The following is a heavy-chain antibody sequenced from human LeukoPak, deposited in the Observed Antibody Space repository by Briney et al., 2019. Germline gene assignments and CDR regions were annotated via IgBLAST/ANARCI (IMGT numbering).Heavy chain of an antibody. J-gene: IGHJ4*02. V-gene: IGHV3-9*01. CDR2: ISWNSGYI. D-gene: IGHD6-19*01. CDR1: GFSFDDYA. CDR3: AKVRGKYSSGFFFDY. Sequence: GRSLRLSCAASGFSFDDYAMHWVRQAPGKGLEWLSIISWNSGYIGYAYSVKGRFTISRDNAKNSLYLQMNSLRAEDTDFSYCAKVRGKYSSGFFFDYWGQGALVTVSS.